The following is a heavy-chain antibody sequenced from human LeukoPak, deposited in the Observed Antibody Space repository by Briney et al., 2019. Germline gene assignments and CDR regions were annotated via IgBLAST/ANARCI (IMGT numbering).Heavy chain of an antibody. CDR2: IYSGGST. CDR3: ARDLRESGSYFSQY. J-gene: IGHJ4*02. Sequence: GGSLRLSCAASGFSLRSNYMTWVRQAPGKGLEWVSVIYSGGSTYYADSVKGRFTISRDNSKNTLYLQMNSLRAEDTAMYYCARDLRESGSYFSQYWGQGTLVTVPS. V-gene: IGHV3-53*01. D-gene: IGHD1-26*01. CDR1: GFSLRSNY.